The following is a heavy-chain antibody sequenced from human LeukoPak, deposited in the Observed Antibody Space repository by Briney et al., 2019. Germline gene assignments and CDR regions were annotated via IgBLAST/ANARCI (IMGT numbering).Heavy chain of an antibody. D-gene: IGHD2-2*01. CDR1: GYTFTGYY. CDR3: ARDLVGYCSSTSCSPRPQNWFDP. J-gene: IGHJ5*02. Sequence: ASVKVSCKASGYTFTGYYMHGVRQAPGQGLEWMGWINPNSGGTNYAQKFQGRVTMTRDTSISTAYMELSRLRSDDTAVYYCARDLVGYCSSTSCSPRPQNWFDPWGQGTLVTVSS. CDR2: INPNSGGT. V-gene: IGHV1-2*02.